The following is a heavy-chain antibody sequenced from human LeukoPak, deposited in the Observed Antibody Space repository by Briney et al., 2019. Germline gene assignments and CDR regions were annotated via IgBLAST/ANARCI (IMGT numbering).Heavy chain of an antibody. CDR2: VNPNSNVT. D-gene: IGHD1-1*01. V-gene: IGHV1-2*02. CDR1: GYTFTDFY. CDR3: ARGTASHEFSY. Sequence: ASVKVSCKASGYTFTDFYVHWVRQAPGQGLEWMGWVNPNSNVTNYAQKFQGRVSLARDTSIRTAYMELSRLRSDDTAVFYCARGTASHEFSYWGQGTLVTVSS. J-gene: IGHJ4*02.